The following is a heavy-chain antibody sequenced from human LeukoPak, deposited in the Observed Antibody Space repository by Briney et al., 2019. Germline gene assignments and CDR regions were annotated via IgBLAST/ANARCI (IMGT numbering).Heavy chain of an antibody. Sequence: SVKVSCKASGGTFSSYAISWVRQAPGQGLEWMGGIIPIFGTANYAQKFQGRVTITADESTSTAYMELSSLRSEDTAVYYCARHGGSYDYYYYYGMDVWGQGTTVTVSS. CDR3: ARHGGSYDYYYYYGMDV. V-gene: IGHV1-69*13. J-gene: IGHJ6*02. CDR1: GGTFSSYA. CDR2: IIPIFGTA. D-gene: IGHD1-26*01.